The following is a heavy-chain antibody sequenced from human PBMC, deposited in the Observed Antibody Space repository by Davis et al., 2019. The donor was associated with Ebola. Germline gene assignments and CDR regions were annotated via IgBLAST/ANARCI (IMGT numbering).Heavy chain of an antibody. Sequence: PSETLSLTCTVSGGSTSSYHWSWIRQPPGKGPEWIGYIYYSGSTNYNSSLKSRVTISVDTSKNQFSLKLSSVTAAATAVYYCARGAPPYYYDSSGYYKISGFDYWGQGTLVTVSS. V-gene: IGHV4-59*01. CDR1: GGSTSSYH. D-gene: IGHD3-22*01. CDR2: IYYSGST. CDR3: ARGAPPYYYDSSGYYKISGFDY. J-gene: IGHJ4*02.